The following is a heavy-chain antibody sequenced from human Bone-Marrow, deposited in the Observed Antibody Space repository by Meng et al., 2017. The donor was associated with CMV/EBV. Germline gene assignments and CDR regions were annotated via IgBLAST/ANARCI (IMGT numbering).Heavy chain of an antibody. CDR2: ISSSSSYI. D-gene: IGHD6-13*01. CDR3: ARDIRGYSSSWYWGVFDY. Sequence: GESLKISCAASGFTFSSYSMNWVRQAPGKGLEWVSSISSSSSYIYYADSVKGRFTISRDNAKNSLYLQMNSLRAEDTAVYYCARDIRGYSSSWYWGVFDYWCQGTLVTVSS. V-gene: IGHV3-21*01. J-gene: IGHJ4*02. CDR1: GFTFSSYS.